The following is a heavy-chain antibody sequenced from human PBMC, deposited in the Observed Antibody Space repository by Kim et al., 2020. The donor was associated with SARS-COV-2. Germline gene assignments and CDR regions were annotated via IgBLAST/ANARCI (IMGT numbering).Heavy chain of an antibody. V-gene: IGHV4-38-2*02. Sequence: SETLSLTCTVSGYSISSGYYWGWIRQPPGKGLEWIGSIYHSGSTYYNPSLKSRVTISVDTSKNQFSLKLSSVTAADTAVYYCARDQLVFATIPEAFDIWGQGTMVTVSS. CDR2: IYHSGST. CDR3: ARDQLVFATIPEAFDI. CDR1: GYSISSGYY. J-gene: IGHJ3*02. D-gene: IGHD5-12*01.